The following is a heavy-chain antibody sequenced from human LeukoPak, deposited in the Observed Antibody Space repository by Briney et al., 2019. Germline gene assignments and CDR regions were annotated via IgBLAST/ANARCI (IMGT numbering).Heavy chain of an antibody. CDR2: MNPNSGNT. D-gene: IGHD3-10*01. Sequence: ASVKVSCKASGYTFTSYDINWVRQATGQGLEWMGWMNPNSGNTDYAQKFQGRVTMTRNTSISTAYMELSSLTSEDTAVYYCARGGVRENWLDPWGQGTLVTVSS. CDR1: GYTFTSYD. J-gene: IGHJ5*02. V-gene: IGHV1-8*02. CDR3: ARGGVRENWLDP.